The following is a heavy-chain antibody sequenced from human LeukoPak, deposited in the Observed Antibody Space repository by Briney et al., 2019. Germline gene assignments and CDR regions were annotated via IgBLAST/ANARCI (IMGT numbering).Heavy chain of an antibody. CDR2: INHSGST. J-gene: IGHJ4*02. CDR1: GGSFSGYY. D-gene: IGHD2-2*01. V-gene: IGHV4-34*01. Sequence: SETLSLTCAVYGGSFSGYYWSWIRQPPGKGLEWIGEINHSGSTNYNPSLKSRVTISVDTSKNQFSLKLSSVTAADTAVYYCARDKKGTSCYDYWGQGTLVTVSS. CDR3: ARDKKGTSCYDY.